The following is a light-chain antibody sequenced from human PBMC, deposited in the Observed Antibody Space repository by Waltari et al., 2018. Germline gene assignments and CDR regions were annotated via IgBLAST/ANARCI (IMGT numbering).Light chain of an antibody. CDR2: GAG. Sequence: EIVLTQSPGTLSLSQGERATLSCRTSQSVSSNSLAWYQLKPGQAPRLLIDGAGFRATGIPDRFSGSGSGTDFTLTISRLEPEDFAVYYCQQYGSSPWTFGQGTKVEIK. CDR1: QSVSSNS. V-gene: IGKV3-20*01. CDR3: QQYGSSPWT. J-gene: IGKJ1*01.